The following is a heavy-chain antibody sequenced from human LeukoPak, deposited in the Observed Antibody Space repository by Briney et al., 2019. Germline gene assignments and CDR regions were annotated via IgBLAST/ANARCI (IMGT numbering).Heavy chain of an antibody. V-gene: IGHV1-69*04. CDR1: GGTFSSYV. CDR2: IIPILGVA. Sequence: GASVKVSCKAAGGTFSSYVISWVRQAAGQGVEWLGRIIPILGVANNAQTFQGRVTITAYKSTSTTYMELSSLRSEDTAVYYCARVVVYDSSGYYLSFDYWGQGTLVTVSS. CDR3: ARVVVYDSSGYYLSFDY. J-gene: IGHJ4*02. D-gene: IGHD3-22*01.